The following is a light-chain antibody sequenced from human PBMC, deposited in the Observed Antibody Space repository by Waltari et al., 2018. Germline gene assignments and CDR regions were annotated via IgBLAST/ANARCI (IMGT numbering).Light chain of an antibody. CDR3: QNYVRLPAT. CDR2: NTY. CDR1: QSVARA. J-gene: IGKJ1*01. Sequence: EIVLTQSPGTLSLSPGERATLPCRASQSVARALAWYQQKPGQPPRLLIYNTYTRATGVPDRFSGSGSGTDFSLTISRLEPEDFAVYYCQNYVRLPATFGQGTKVEIK. V-gene: IGKV3-20*01.